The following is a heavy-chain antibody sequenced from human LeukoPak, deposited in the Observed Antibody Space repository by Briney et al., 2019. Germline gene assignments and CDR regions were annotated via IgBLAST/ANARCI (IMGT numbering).Heavy chain of an antibody. D-gene: IGHD6-13*01. CDR2: ISAYNGNT. CDR1: GYTFTSNG. V-gene: IGHV1-8*02. J-gene: IGHJ5*02. Sequence: ASVKVSCKASGYTFTSNGISWLRQAPGQGLEWMGWISAYNGNTGYAQKFQGRVTMTRNTSISTAYMELSSLRSEDTAVYYCARGLKTVGSSSWFRVVRLAHWGQGTLVTVSS. CDR3: ARGLKTVGSSSWFRVVRLAH.